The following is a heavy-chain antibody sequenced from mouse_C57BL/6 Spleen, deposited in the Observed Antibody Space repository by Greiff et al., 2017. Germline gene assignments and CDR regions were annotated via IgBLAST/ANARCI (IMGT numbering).Heavy chain of an antibody. Sequence: EVQLQQSGPELVKPGASVKIPCKASGYTFTDYNMDWVKQSHGKSLEWIGDINPNNGGTIYNQKFKGKATLTVDKSSSTAYMERRSLTSENTAVYYCARSLDSSEGYWGQGTTLTVSS. CDR3: ARSLDSSEGY. CDR1: GYTFTDYN. J-gene: IGHJ2*01. V-gene: IGHV1-18*01. D-gene: IGHD3-2*02. CDR2: INPNNGGT.